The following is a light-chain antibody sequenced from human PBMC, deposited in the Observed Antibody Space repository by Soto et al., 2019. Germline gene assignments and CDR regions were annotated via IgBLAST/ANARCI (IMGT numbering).Light chain of an antibody. V-gene: IGKV3-15*01. CDR1: QSVSYN. J-gene: IGKJ4*01. Sequence: EIVMTQSPATLSVSPGERATLSCRASQSVSYNLAWYQQKPGQGPRLLIYGAFTRATGIQARFSGSGSGTEFPLTLSSLQSEHFAVYYCQQYKNWPPLTFGGGTKVEIK. CDR3: QQYKNWPPLT. CDR2: GAF.